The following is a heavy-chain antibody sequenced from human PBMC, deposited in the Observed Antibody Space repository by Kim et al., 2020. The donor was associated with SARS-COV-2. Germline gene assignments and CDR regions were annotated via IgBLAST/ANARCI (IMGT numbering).Heavy chain of an antibody. Sequence: GGSLRLSCAASGFTFSSYAMSWVRQAPGKGLEWVSAISGSGGSTYYADSVKGRFTISRDNSKNTLYLQMNSLRAEDTAVYYCAKDPFGEYQLLKGYYYGMDVWGQGTTVTVSS. CDR3: AKDPFGEYQLLKGYYYGMDV. V-gene: IGHV3-23*01. CDR1: GFTFSSYA. J-gene: IGHJ6*02. CDR2: ISGSGGST. D-gene: IGHD2-2*01.